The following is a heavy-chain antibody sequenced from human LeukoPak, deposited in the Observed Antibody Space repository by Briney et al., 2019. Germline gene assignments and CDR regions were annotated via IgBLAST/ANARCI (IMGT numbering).Heavy chain of an antibody. V-gene: IGHV4-34*01. CDR3: ARGLTIDY. J-gene: IGHJ4*02. CDR2: IKHSGST. D-gene: IGHD3-3*01. CDR1: GGSFSGYY. Sequence: SSETLSLTCAVYGGSFSGYYWSWIRHPPGKGLEWIGEIKHSGSTNYNPSLKSRVNISVDTSKNQFSLKLSSVTAAYTAVYYCARGLTIDYWGQGTLVTVST.